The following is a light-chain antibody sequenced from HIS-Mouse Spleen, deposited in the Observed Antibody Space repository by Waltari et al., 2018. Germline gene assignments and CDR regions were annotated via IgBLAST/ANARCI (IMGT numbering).Light chain of an antibody. CDR1: QGISRA. V-gene: IGKV1-13*02. CDR3: QQFNSYPLT. J-gene: IGKJ4*01. Sequence: AIQLTQSPSSLSASVGDRVTITCRASQGISRALAWYQQKPGKAPKILIYDASSLESGVPPRFSGSGSGTDFTLTISSLQPEDFATYYCQQFNSYPLTFGGGTKVEIK. CDR2: DAS.